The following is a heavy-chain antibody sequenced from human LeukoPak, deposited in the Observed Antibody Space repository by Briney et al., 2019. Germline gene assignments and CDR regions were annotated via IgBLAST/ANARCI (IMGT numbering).Heavy chain of an antibody. CDR3: AKDTSSSGSYFDY. CDR1: GFTFSNYA. V-gene: IGHV3-23*01. D-gene: IGHD3-10*01. CDR2: ISGRGGST. J-gene: IGHJ4*02. Sequence: GGSLRLSCVASGFTFSNYAISWVRQAPGKGLEWVSAISGRGGSTYYVGSVKGRFTISRDNSKNTLYLQMNSLRAEDTAVYYCAKDTSSSGSYFDYWGQGTLVTVSS.